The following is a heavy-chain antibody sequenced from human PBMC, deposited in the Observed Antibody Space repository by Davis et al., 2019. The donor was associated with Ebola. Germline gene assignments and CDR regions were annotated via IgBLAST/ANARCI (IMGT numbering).Heavy chain of an antibody. CDR3: ARDSVVVVPAARYYYGSGSSYFDY. Sequence: GESLKISCAASGFTFSSYAMHWVRQAPGKGLEWVAVISYDGSNKYYADSVKGRFTISRDNAKNSLYLQMNSLRAEDTAVYYCARDSVVVVPAARYYYGSGSSYFDYWGQGTLVTVSS. CDR1: GFTFSSYA. CDR2: ISYDGSNK. V-gene: IGHV3-30-3*01. J-gene: IGHJ4*02. D-gene: IGHD3-10*01.